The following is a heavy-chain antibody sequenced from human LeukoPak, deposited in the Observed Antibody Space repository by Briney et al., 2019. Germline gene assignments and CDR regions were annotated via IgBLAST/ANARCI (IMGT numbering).Heavy chain of an antibody. V-gene: IGHV3-30*01. J-gene: IGHJ4*02. D-gene: IGHD2-2*01. CDR1: GFTFSSYA. CDR2: ISYDGSNK. CDR3: ARDHGQRCSSTSCYLYFDY. Sequence: PGGSLRLSCAASGFTFSSYAMHWVRQAPGKGLEWVAVISYDGSNKYYADSVKGRFTISRDNSKNTLYLRMNSLRAEDTAVYYCARDHGQRCSSTSCYLYFDYWGQGTLVTVSS.